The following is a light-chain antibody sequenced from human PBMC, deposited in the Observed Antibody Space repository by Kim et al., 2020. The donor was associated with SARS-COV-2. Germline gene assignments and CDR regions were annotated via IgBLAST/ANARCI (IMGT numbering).Light chain of an antibody. J-gene: IGKJ2*01. V-gene: IGKV1-5*03. CDR2: KAS. Sequence: DIQMTQSPSTLSPSVGDRVTITCRASQTISSWLAWYQQKPGKAPKLLIHKASSLESGVPSRFSGSGSGTEFTLTISSLQPDDIATYYCQQYYNYPYTFGQGTTLEI. CDR3: QQYYNYPYT. CDR1: QTISSW.